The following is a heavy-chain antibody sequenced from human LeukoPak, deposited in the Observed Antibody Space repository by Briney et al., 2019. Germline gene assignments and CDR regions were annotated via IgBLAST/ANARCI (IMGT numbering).Heavy chain of an antibody. J-gene: IGHJ5*01. CDR2: INPNSGGT. CDR1: GYTFTGYP. Sequence: GASVSVSFKASGYTFTGYPIHCVRQAPGQGLEWMGWINPNSGGTNYAQKFQGRVTMTRDTSISTAYMELSRLRSDDTAVYYCARVRTDNWFDPWGQGTMVTVSS. V-gene: IGHV1-2*02. CDR3: ARVRTDNWFDP.